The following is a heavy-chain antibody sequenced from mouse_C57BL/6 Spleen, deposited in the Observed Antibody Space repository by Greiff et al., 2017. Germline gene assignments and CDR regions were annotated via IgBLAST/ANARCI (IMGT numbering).Heavy chain of an antibody. CDR2: IDPETGGT. Sequence: VQLQQSGAELVRPGASVTMSCKASGYTFTDYEMHWVKQTPVHGLEWIGAIDPETGGTAYNQKFKGKAILTADKSSSTAYMELRSLTSEDSAVYYCTSGFYYCSSWYFDYWGQGTTRTVSS. J-gene: IGHJ2*01. CDR3: TSGFYYCSSWYFDY. D-gene: IGHD1-1*01. V-gene: IGHV1-15*01. CDR1: GYTFTDYE.